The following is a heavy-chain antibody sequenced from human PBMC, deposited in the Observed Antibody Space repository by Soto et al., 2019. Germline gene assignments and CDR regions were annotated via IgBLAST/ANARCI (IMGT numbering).Heavy chain of an antibody. Sequence: ASVKVSCKASGYTFTNYDINWVLQATGQGLEWMGWMNPSSGYTGYAQKFQGRVTMTWDTSISTAYMELSSLTSVDTAVYYCARFVRHQLPTIDYWGQGALVTVSS. V-gene: IGHV1-8*01. CDR2: MNPSSGYT. D-gene: IGHD1-26*01. CDR3: ARFVRHQLPTIDY. J-gene: IGHJ4*02. CDR1: GYTFTNYD.